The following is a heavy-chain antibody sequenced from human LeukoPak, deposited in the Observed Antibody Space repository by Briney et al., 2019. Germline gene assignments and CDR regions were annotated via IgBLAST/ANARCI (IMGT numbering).Heavy chain of an antibody. CDR2: ISCSVGST. CDR1: GVTFSSYA. D-gene: IGHD5-18*01. CDR3: ASTYPFDTAMVTL. Sequence: GGSLRLSCAPSGVTFSSYAMSCVPQAPGEGLEGVSAISCSVGSTYYADSVKGRFTISRYNAKHTLHLQMNSRIAEEAALYYFASTYPFDTAMVTLRGQGTLVTVSS. J-gene: IGHJ4*02. V-gene: IGHV3-23*01.